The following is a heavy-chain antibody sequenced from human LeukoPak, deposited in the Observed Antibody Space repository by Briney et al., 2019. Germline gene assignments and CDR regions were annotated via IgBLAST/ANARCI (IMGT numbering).Heavy chain of an antibody. CDR1: GGSISSSSYY. CDR2: IYYSGST. Sequence: SETLSLTCTVSGGSISSSSYYWRWIRQPPGKGLEWIGYIYYSGSTNYNPSLKSRVTISVDTSKNQFSLKLSSVTAADTAVYYCARGAAARFDPWGQGTLVTVSS. D-gene: IGHD5-18*01. V-gene: IGHV4-61*01. CDR3: ARGAAARFDP. J-gene: IGHJ5*02.